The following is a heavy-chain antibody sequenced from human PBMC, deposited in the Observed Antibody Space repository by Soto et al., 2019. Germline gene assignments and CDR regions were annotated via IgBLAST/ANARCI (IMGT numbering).Heavy chain of an antibody. CDR3: ARDYYYDSSGYYAGFDY. Sequence: GGSLRLSCAASGFTFIIYSMNWVRQAPGKGLEWVSSISSSSSYIYYADSVKGRFTISRDNAKNSLYLQMNSLRAEDTAVYYCARDYYYDSSGYYAGFDYWGQGTLVTVPQ. J-gene: IGHJ4*02. D-gene: IGHD3-22*01. CDR2: ISSSSSYI. CDR1: GFTFIIYS. V-gene: IGHV3-21*01.